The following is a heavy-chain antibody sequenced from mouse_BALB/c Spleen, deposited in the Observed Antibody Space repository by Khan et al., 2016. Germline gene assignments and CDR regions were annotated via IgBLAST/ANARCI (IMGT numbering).Heavy chain of an antibody. V-gene: IGHV1-87*01. D-gene: IGHD2-4*01. CDR1: GYTFTTYW. Sequence: VQLQESGAELARPGASVKLSCKASGYTFTTYWMQWVKQRPGQGLEWIGAIYPGDGDTRYTQTFKGKATLTADKSSSTAYMQLSSLASEDSAVYYCARGNSYYDYDYWGQGTTLTVSS. CDR2: IYPGDGDT. CDR3: ARGNSYYDYDY. J-gene: IGHJ2*01.